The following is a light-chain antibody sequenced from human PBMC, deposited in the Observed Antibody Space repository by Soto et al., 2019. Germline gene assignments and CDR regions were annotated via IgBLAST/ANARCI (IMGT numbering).Light chain of an antibody. CDR2: TAS. J-gene: IGKJ4*01. CDR3: QQSFGTPLT. CDR1: QNIKKY. Sequence: DIQMTQSPSSLSASVGDRVTITCRASQNIKKYLNWYQQKPGKAPNLLIYTASSLQVGLPSRFSGSGSGTDFTLTISSLQPEDSATYYCQQSFGTPLTFGGGPKVDIK. V-gene: IGKV1-39*01.